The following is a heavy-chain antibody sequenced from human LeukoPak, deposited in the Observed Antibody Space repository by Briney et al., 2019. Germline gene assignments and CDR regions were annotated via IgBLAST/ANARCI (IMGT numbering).Heavy chain of an antibody. D-gene: IGHD1-7*01. J-gene: IGHJ6*03. CDR2: ISSSGSPI. CDR3: ARRGGTTKYYYYSYYMDV. Sequence: GGSLRLSCAASGFTFSSYEMNWVRQAPGKGLEWVSYISSSGSPIYYADSVKGRFTISRDNAKNSLYLRMNSLRAEDTAVYYCARRGGTTKYYYYSYYMDVWGKGTTVTVS. V-gene: IGHV3-48*03. CDR1: GFTFSSYE.